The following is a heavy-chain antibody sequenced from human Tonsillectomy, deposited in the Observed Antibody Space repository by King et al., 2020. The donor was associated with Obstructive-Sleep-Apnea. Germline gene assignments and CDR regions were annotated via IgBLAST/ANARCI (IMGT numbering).Heavy chain of an antibody. CDR3: ARGRPQWFGERMDV. CDR2: IFYSGST. D-gene: IGHD3-10*01. Sequence: RLQESGPGLVKPSQTLSLTCSVSGGSISSGGYYWSWIRQHPGKGLECIGYIFYSGSTYYNPSLKSRVTISVDTAKNQFSLKLNSVTAADTAVYYCARGRPQWFGERMDVWGQGTTVTVSS. V-gene: IGHV4-31*03. J-gene: IGHJ6*01. CDR1: GGSISSGGYY.